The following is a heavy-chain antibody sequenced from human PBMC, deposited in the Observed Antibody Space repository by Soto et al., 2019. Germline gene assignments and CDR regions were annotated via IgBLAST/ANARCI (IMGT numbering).Heavy chain of an antibody. D-gene: IGHD3-22*01. V-gene: IGHV3-7*03. J-gene: IGHJ3*02. CDR2: IRDYGSEE. Sequence: VGSLRLSCAASGFTFSSYWMTWVRQAPGKGLEWVANIRDYGSEEHYVDSVKGRFTISRDNAKKSVYLQMNSLRVEDTAVYYCARDIGGLYSYDSSEYYYDALDIWGQGAMVTVSS. CDR3: ARDIGGLYSYDSSEYYYDALDI. CDR1: GFTFSSYW.